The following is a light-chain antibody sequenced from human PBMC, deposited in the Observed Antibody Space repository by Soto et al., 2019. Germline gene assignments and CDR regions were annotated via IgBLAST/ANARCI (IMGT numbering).Light chain of an antibody. CDR2: GNS. CDR3: QSYDSSLSGSV. V-gene: IGLV1-40*01. Sequence: QSVLTQPPSVSGAQGQRVTISCTGSSSNIGAGYDVHWYQQLPGTAPKLLIYGNSNRPSGVPDRFSGSKSGTSASLAITGLQAEDEADYYCQSYDSSLSGSVFGGGTQLPVL. CDR1: SSNIGAGYD. J-gene: IGLJ7*01.